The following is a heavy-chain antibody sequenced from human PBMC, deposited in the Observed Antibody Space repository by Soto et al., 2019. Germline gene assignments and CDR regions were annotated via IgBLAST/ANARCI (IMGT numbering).Heavy chain of an antibody. CDR1: GGSISSYY. CDR2: TYYSGST. J-gene: IGHJ5*02. CDR3: ARSGASSSGPNWFDP. Sequence: SETLSLTCTVSGGSISSYYWSWIRQPPGKGLEWIGYTYYSGSTNYNPSLKSRVTISVDTSKNQFSLKLSSVTAADTAVYYCARSGASSSGPNWFDPWGQGTLVTVSS. D-gene: IGHD6-6*01. V-gene: IGHV4-59*01.